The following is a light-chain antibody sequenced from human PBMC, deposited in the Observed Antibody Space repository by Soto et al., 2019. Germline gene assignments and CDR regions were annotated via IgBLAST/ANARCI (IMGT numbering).Light chain of an antibody. CDR1: QSVGSS. V-gene: IGKV3-11*01. J-gene: IGKJ4*01. CDR3: QQRRELFT. CDR2: DSS. Sequence: EIVLTQSPATLSLSPGERATLSCRASQSVGSSLAWYQQNPGQPPSLLIYDSSNRATGIPARFSGSGSGTDFTLTISSLEPEDFAVYYCQQRRELFTFGGGTKVEIK.